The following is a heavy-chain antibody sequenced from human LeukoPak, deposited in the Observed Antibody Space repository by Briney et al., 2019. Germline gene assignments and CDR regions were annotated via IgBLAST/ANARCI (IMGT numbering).Heavy chain of an antibody. CDR1: GGSIGSHY. CDR2: IYSSGTT. CDR3: ARDGKISPYFGMDV. D-gene: IGHD1-26*01. Sequence: PSETLSLTCTVSGGSIGSHYWTWIRQPPGKGLEWIGYIYSSGTTYYSPSLKSRVTISVDTSKNQFFLKLNSVTAADTAVYYCARDGKISPYFGMDVWGQGTTVTVSS. J-gene: IGHJ6*02. V-gene: IGHV4-59*11.